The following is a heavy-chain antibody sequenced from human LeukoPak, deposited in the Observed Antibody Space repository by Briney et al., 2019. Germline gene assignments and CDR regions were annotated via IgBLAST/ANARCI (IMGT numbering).Heavy chain of an antibody. V-gene: IGHV3-30*18. CDR2: ISYDGSNK. CDR1: GFTFSSYG. D-gene: IGHD3-10*01. CDR3: ANLNYYGSGSYHSDY. J-gene: IGHJ4*02. Sequence: PGGSLRLSCAASGFTFSSYGMHWVRQAPGKGLEWVAVISYDGSNKYYADSVKGRFTISRDSSKNTLYLQMNSLRAEDTAVYYCANLNYYGSGSYHSDYWGQGTLVTVSS.